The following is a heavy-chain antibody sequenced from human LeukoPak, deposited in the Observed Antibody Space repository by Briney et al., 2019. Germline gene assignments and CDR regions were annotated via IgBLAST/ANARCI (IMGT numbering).Heavy chain of an antibody. Sequence: ASVKVSCKASGYTFTGYYIHWVRQAPGQGLEWMGWIHPNSGGTNYAQKFQGRVTKTRDTSISTAYMELSSLRSDDTAVYYCARDTDIVVVVAAQGLDYWGQGTLVTVSS. CDR1: GYTFTGYY. CDR3: ARDTDIVVVVAAQGLDY. D-gene: IGHD2-15*01. V-gene: IGHV1-2*02. J-gene: IGHJ4*02. CDR2: IHPNSGGT.